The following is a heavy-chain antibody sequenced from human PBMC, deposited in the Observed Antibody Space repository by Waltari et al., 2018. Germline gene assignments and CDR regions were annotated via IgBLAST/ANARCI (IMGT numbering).Heavy chain of an antibody. Sequence: HVHLQESGPGLVMPSENLSPTCRVSGDFPGDGHWHWIRQAPGKGLEWSAYLRNPGGTKCTPSLESRVTVSAVTSKKQFSLRLTSVTAADTAIYYCARLPKKYYDSLGWGFFDQWGQGILVTVSS. CDR2: LRNPGGT. CDR3: ARLPKKYYDSLGWGFFDQ. V-gene: IGHV4-59*08. D-gene: IGHD3-22*01. J-gene: IGHJ4*02. CDR1: GDFPGDGH.